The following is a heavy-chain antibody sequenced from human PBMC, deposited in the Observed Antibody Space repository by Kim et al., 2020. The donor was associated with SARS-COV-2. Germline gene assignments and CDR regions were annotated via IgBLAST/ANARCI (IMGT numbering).Heavy chain of an antibody. D-gene: IGHD2-2*01. CDR2: IYHSGST. Sequence: SETLSLTCTVSGYSISSGYYWGWIRQPPGKGLEWIGSIYHSGSTYYNPSLKSRVTISVDTSKNQFSLKLSSVTAADTAVYYCARGVGYCSSTSCRPYYY. V-gene: IGHV4-38-2*02. CDR1: GYSISSGYY. J-gene: IGHJ6*01. CDR3: ARGVGYCSSTSCRPYYY.